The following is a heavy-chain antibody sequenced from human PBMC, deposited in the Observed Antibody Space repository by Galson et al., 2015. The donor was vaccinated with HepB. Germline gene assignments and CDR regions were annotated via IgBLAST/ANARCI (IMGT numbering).Heavy chain of an antibody. CDR2: IKQDGSEK. D-gene: IGHD2-2*01. J-gene: IGHJ4*02. V-gene: IGHV3-7*03. CDR3: ARGLRYCSSTSCHPTSGKKFPPDY. CDR1: GFTFSSYW. Sequence: SLRLSCAASGFTFSSYWMSWVRQAPGKGLEWVANIKQDGSEKYYVDSVKGRFTISRDNAKNSLYLQMNSLRAEDTAVYYCARGLRYCSSTSCHPTSGKKFPPDYWGQGTLATVSS.